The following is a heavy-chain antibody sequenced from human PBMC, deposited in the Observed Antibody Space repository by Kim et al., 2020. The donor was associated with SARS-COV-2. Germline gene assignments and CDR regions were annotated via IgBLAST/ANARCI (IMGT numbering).Heavy chain of an antibody. CDR3: AIVAVRGVGGDY. J-gene: IGHJ4*02. Sequence: GESLKISCKDSGYSFTKSWIAWVRQLPGKGLEGMGIIYVGDSDTRYSPFFEGQVTISVDKSLKTAYLQWSSLKDSDTATYYCAIVAVRGVGGDYWGQGTLVSVSS. CDR2: IYVGDSDT. D-gene: IGHD3-10*01. CDR1: GYSFTKSW. V-gene: IGHV5-51*01.